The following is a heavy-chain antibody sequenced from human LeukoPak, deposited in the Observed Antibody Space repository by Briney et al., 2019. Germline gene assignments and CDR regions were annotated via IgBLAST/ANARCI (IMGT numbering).Heavy chain of an antibody. D-gene: IGHD4-23*01. Sequence: GGSLRLSCAASGFSFNDYAMSWVRQAPGKGLEWVSAISGRGGRTYYSDSMKGRFTISRDNSKNTLYLQVNSLRAEDTAVYYCAKSRWSNAFDIWGQGTMVTVSS. CDR3: AKSRWSNAFDI. CDR2: ISGRGGRT. CDR1: GFSFNDYA. J-gene: IGHJ3*02. V-gene: IGHV3-23*01.